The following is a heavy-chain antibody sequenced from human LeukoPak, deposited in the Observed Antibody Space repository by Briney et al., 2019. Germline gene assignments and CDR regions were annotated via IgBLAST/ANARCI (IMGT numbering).Heavy chain of an antibody. Sequence: GRSLRLSCAASGFTFSSYAMHWVRQAPGKGLGWVAVISYDGSNKYYADSVKGRFTISRDNSKNTLYLQMNSLRAEDTAVYYCARDQFGGYDYWGQGTLVTVSS. D-gene: IGHD5-12*01. J-gene: IGHJ4*02. V-gene: IGHV3-30-3*01. CDR3: ARDQFGGYDY. CDR2: ISYDGSNK. CDR1: GFTFSSYA.